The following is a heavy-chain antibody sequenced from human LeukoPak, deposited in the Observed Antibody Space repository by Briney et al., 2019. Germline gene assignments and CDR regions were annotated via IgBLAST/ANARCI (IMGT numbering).Heavy chain of an antibody. Sequence: SETLSLTCTVSGGSISSSSYHWGWVRQPPGKGLEWIGSIYYSGSTYYNPSLKSRVAMSVDTSKNQFSLKLSSVTAADTAVYYCAILLGYCSGGSCYSGRDYWGQGTLVTVSS. V-gene: IGHV4-39*01. CDR3: AILLGYCSGGSCYSGRDY. CDR2: IYYSGST. CDR1: GGSISSSSYH. J-gene: IGHJ4*02. D-gene: IGHD2-15*01.